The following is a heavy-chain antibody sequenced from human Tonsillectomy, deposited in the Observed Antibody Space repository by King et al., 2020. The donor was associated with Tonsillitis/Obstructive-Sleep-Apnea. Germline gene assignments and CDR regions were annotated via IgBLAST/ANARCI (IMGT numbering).Heavy chain of an antibody. J-gene: IGHJ6*02. V-gene: IGHV4-31*03. CDR2: IYYSGST. D-gene: IGHD2-2*01. Sequence: VQLQESGPGLVKPSQTLSLTCTVSGGSISSGAYYWSWIRQHPGKGLEWIGYIYYSGSTYYNPSLKSRVTISVDTSKNQFSLKLNSVTAADTAVYYCARVPADVLVVLAAHDYYLMDVWGPGTTVTVSS. CDR3: ARVPADVLVVLAAHDYYLMDV. CDR1: GGSISSGAYY.